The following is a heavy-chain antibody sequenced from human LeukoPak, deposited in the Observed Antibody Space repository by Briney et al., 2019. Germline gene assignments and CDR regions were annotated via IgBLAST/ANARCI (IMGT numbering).Heavy chain of an antibody. Sequence: SVKVSCKASGGTFSSYAISWVRQAPGQGLEWMGGIIPIFGTANYAQKFQGRVTITADKSTSTAYMELSSLRSEDTAVYYCARGKNCSGGSCYLPTGWGQGTLVTVSS. CDR3: ARGKNCSGGSCYLPTG. D-gene: IGHD2-15*01. J-gene: IGHJ4*02. CDR1: GGTFSSYA. V-gene: IGHV1-69*06. CDR2: IIPIFGTA.